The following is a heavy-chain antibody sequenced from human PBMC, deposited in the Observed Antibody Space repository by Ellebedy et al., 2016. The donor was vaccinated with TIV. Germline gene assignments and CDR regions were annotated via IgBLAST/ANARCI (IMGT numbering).Heavy chain of an antibody. CDR3: ARETAWYFDL. CDR2: ISPTGNII. J-gene: IGHJ2*01. Sequence: PGGSLRLSCVASGFTFTDSYMSCLRQAPGKGLEWVSYISPTGNIIHYADSVKVRFTISRDNARNSLYLQMNSLRAEDTAVYYCARETAWYFDLWGRGTLVTVSS. V-gene: IGHV3-11*01. CDR1: GFTFTDSY.